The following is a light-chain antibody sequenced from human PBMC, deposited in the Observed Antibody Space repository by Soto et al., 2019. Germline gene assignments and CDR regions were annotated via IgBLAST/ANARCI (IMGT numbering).Light chain of an antibody. V-gene: IGKV3-15*01. CDR1: QSVRGN. Sequence: ELVMTQSPATLSVSPGERVPLACRASQSVRGNLAWYQQKPGQSPRLLIYGASSRATGIPVRFSGSGSGTEFTLTISRLEPEEFAVYYCQQQGRSWITVGQGTRLEIK. CDR2: GAS. J-gene: IGKJ5*01. CDR3: QQQGRSWIT.